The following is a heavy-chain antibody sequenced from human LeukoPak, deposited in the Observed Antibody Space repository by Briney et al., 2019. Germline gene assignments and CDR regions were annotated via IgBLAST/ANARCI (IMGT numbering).Heavy chain of an antibody. CDR3: ARDSSHLVGAKVEDY. V-gene: IGHV1-69*04. Sequence: SGKLSCKASGRTFTSSVISSVRQAPRHGLEWMGRIIPILGIANYAQKFQCRVTITADKSTSTAYMKLSSLRSEGTAVYYCARDSSHLVGAKVEDYWGQGTLVTVSS. J-gene: IGHJ4*02. D-gene: IGHD1-26*01. CDR1: GRTFTSSV. CDR2: IIPILGIA.